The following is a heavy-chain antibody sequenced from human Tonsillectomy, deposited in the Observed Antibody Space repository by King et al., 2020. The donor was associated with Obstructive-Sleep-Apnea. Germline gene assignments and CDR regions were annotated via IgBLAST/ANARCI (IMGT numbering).Heavy chain of an antibody. CDR3: VEGGYHGDYYYGMDV. CDR1: GFTFSSYA. D-gene: IGHD1-26*01. J-gene: IGHJ6*02. V-gene: IGHV3-23*04. Sequence: EVQLVESGGGLVQPGGSLRLSCAASGFTFSSYAMSWVRQAPGKGLEWVSAISGSGGRTYYADSVKGRFTISRDNSKNTLYLQMNSLRAEDTAVYDCVEGGYHGDYYYGMDVWGQGTTVTVSS. CDR2: ISGSGGRT.